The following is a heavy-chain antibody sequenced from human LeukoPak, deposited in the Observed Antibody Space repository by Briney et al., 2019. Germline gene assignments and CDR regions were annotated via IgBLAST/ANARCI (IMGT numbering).Heavy chain of an antibody. D-gene: IGHD3-10*01. CDR1: GYTLTELS. CDR2: FDPEDGET. Sequence: ASVKVSCKVSGYTLTELSMHWVRQAPGKGLEWMGGFDPEDGETIYAQKFQGRITMTEDTSTDTAYMELSSLRSEDTAVYYCATAVLLWFGEFDYWGQGTLVTVSS. V-gene: IGHV1-24*01. J-gene: IGHJ4*02. CDR3: ATAVLLWFGEFDY.